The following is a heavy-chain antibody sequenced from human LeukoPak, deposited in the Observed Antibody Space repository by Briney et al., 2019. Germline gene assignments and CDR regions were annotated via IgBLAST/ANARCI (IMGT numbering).Heavy chain of an antibody. CDR3: ARDGGYCSGGSCFHYYYYMDV. D-gene: IGHD2-15*01. CDR1: GGSISSHY. CDR2: IYYSGST. Sequence: SETLSLTCTVSGGSISSHYWSWIRQPPGKGLEWIGYIYYSGSTNYNPSLKSRVTISVDTSKNQFSLKLSSVTAADTAVYYCARDGGYCSGGSCFHYYYYMDVWGKGTTVTVSS. J-gene: IGHJ6*03. V-gene: IGHV4-59*11.